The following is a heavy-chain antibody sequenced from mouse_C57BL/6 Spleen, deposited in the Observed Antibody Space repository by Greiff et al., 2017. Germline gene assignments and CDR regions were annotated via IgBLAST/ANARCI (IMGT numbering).Heavy chain of an antibody. Sequence: VQLKQSGPELVKPGASVKISCKASGYAFSSSWMNWVKQRPGKGLEWIGRIYPGDGDTNYNGKFKGKATLTADKSSSTAYMQLSSLTSEDSAVYFCANYYGSSWRFACWGQGTLVTVSA. J-gene: IGHJ3*01. CDR2: IYPGDGDT. V-gene: IGHV1-82*01. D-gene: IGHD1-1*01. CDR3: ANYYGSSWRFAC. CDR1: GYAFSSSW.